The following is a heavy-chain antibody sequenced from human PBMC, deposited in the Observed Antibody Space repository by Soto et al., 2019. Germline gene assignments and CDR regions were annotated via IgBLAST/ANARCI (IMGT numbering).Heavy chain of an antibody. V-gene: IGHV4-31*03. Sequence: QVQLQEMGPGLVKPSQTLTITCTVSGDCVNSAYWSWIRQLPGKGLEWVGNIYHTGRTFYNPSLKSRVAISIDTSKPLFCLKMRSVTAADTAVYYCPRTDAYKSSFLDAWGQGTVVTVSS. CDR1: GDCVNSAY. CDR2: IYHTGRT. D-gene: IGHD6-6*01. J-gene: IGHJ5*02. CDR3: PRTDAYKSSFLDA.